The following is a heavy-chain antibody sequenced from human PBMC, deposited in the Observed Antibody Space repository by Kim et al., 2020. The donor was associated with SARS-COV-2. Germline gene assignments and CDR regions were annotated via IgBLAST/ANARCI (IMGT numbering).Heavy chain of an antibody. V-gene: IGHV3-7*01. D-gene: IGHD5-12*01. CDR3: ARSISNIEAPRIGVYFHH. J-gene: IGHJ1*01. CDR2: LRQDASGK. CDR1: GFTFSNYW. Sequence: GGSLRLSCAASGFTFSNYWMSWVRQAPGKGLEWVATLRQDASGKFYVDSVKGRFTISRDNAENSLFLHMSSLRAEDTAVYYCARSISNIEAPRIGVYFHHWVQGTLVTLS.